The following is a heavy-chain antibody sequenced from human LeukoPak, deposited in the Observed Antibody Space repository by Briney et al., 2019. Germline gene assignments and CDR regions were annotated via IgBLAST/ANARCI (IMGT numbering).Heavy chain of an antibody. J-gene: IGHJ5*02. CDR1: GGSISSGSYY. CDR2: IYASGST. CDR3: ARDFFATMVRGVIRVGDNWFDP. V-gene: IGHV4-61*02. Sequence: SETLSLTCTVSGGSISSGSYYWSWIRQPAGKGLEWIGRIYASGSTNYNPSLKSRVTISVDTSKNQFSLKLSSVTAADTAVYYCARDFFATMVRGVIRVGDNWFDPWGQGTLVTVSS. D-gene: IGHD3-10*01.